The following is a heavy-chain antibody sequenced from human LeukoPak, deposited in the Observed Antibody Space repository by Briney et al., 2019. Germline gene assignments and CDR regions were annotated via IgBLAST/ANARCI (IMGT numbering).Heavy chain of an antibody. D-gene: IGHD3-10*01. CDR2: ICYRRTT. Sequence: PSETLSLTCTVSGGSISSSSYYWGWIRQPPGKGLEWIGFICYRRTTYYNPSLKSRVTISVETSRNPFSLKLSSVTAADTAVYYCARLGNYYGSGTYWDSWGQGTLVS. CDR1: GGSISSSSYY. J-gene: IGHJ4*02. CDR3: ARLGNYYGSGTYWDS. V-gene: IGHV4-39*01.